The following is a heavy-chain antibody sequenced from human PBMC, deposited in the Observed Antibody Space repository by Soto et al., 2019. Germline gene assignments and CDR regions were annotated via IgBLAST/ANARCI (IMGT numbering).Heavy chain of an antibody. CDR1: GGSISSGGYY. D-gene: IGHD4-17*01. CDR2: IYYSGST. J-gene: IGHJ6*02. Sequence: SETLSLTCTVSGGSISSGGYYWSWIRQHPGKGLEWIGYIYYSGSTYYNPSLKSRVTISVDTSKNQFSLKLSSVTAADTAVYYCARDRPYGGNSSSYYYGMDVWGQGTTVTVSS. CDR3: ARDRPYGGNSSSYYYGMDV. V-gene: IGHV4-31*03.